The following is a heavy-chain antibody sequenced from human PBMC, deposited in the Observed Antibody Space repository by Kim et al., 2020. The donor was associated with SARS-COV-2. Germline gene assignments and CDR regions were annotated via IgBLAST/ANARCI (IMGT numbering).Heavy chain of an antibody. Sequence: GGSLRLSCAASGFTFSSYAMSWVRQAPGKGLEWVSAISGSGGSTYYADSVKGRFTISRDNSKNTLYLQMNSLRAEDTAVYYCAVVSSGWGRFDPWGQGTLVTVSS. CDR2: ISGSGGST. D-gene: IGHD6-19*01. CDR1: GFTFSSYA. V-gene: IGHV3-23*01. J-gene: IGHJ5*02. CDR3: AVVSSGWGRFDP.